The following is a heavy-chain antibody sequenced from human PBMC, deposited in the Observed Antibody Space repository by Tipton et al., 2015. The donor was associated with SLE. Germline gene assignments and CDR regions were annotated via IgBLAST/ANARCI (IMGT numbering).Heavy chain of an antibody. V-gene: IGHV4-61*02. CDR3: AKNSSLRAFDV. CDR2: IYTSGST. CDR1: GGSISSGSYY. D-gene: IGHD3-22*01. J-gene: IGHJ3*01. Sequence: TLSLTCTVSGGSISSGSYYWSWIRQPAGKGLEWIGRIYTSGSTNYNPSLKSRVTISVDTSKNQFSLKLSSVTAADTAMYFCAKNSSLRAFDVWGQGKMVTVSS.